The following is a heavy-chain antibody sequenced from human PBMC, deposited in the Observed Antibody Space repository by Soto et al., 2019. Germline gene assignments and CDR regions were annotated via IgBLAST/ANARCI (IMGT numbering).Heavy chain of an antibody. Sequence: LSLTCAVYGGSFSGYYWSWIRQPPGKGLEWIGEINHSGSTNYNPSLKSRVTISVDTSKNQFSLKLSSVTAADTAVYYCARERTARGVIRYGMDVWGQGTTVTVSS. D-gene: IGHD3-10*01. CDR1: GGSFSGYY. J-gene: IGHJ6*02. CDR2: INHSGST. CDR3: ARERTARGVIRYGMDV. V-gene: IGHV4-34*01.